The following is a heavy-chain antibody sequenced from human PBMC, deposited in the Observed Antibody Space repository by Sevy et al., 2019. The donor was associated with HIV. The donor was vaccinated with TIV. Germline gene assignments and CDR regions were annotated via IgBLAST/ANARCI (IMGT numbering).Heavy chain of an antibody. J-gene: IGHJ6*02. D-gene: IGHD3-22*01. Sequence: GESLKISCAASGFTFSSYGMHWVRQAPGKGLEWVAVISYDGSNKYYADSVKGRFTISRDNSKNTLYLQMNSLRAEDTAVYYCAKIYYDSSGYYSARHYYYYGMDVWGQGTTVTVSS. CDR2: ISYDGSNK. CDR1: GFTFSSYG. CDR3: AKIYYDSSGYYSARHYYYYGMDV. V-gene: IGHV3-30*18.